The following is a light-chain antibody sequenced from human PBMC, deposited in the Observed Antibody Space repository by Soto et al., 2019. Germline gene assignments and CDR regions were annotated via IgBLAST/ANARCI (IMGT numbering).Light chain of an antibody. CDR1: KLGDKY. CDR2: QDT. J-gene: IGLJ1*01. Sequence: SYQLTQPPSVSVSPGQTASISCSGDKLGDKYTCWYQQKPGQSPVLIIYQDTKRPSGIPERFSASNSGNTATLTISGTQAMDEADYYCQAWDSSTDDVFGTGTKLTVL. CDR3: QAWDSSTDDV. V-gene: IGLV3-1*01.